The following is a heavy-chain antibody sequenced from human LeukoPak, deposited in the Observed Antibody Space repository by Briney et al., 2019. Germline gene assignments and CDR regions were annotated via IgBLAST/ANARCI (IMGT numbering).Heavy chain of an antibody. CDR1: GGSISIYY. D-gene: IGHD2-8*01. V-gene: IGHV4-59*08. CDR3: AGSYAGAFDI. CDR2: IYYSGST. Sequence: SETLSLTCTVSGGSISIYYWSWIRQPPGKGLEWIGYIYYSGSTNYNPSLKSRVTISVDTSKNQFSLKLSSVTAADTAVYYCAGSYAGAFDIWGQGTMVTVSS. J-gene: IGHJ3*02.